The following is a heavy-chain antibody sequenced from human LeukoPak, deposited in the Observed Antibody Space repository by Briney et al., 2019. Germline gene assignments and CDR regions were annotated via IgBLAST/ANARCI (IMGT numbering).Heavy chain of an antibody. Sequence: GGSLRLSCAASGFIFSDYYMSWIRQAPGKGLEWVSYISSGGTYTKYADSVKGRFTISRDYAKNSLYLQMNSLRAEDTAVYYCARVGESNYVDYWGQGTLVTVSS. CDR2: ISSGGTYT. CDR1: GFIFSDYY. J-gene: IGHJ4*02. CDR3: ARVGESNYVDY. D-gene: IGHD1-26*01. V-gene: IGHV3-11*06.